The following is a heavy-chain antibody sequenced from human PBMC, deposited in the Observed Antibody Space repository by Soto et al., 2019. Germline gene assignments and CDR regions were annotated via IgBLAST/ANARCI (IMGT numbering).Heavy chain of an antibody. V-gene: IGHV1-18*01. Sequence: QVQLVQSGAEVKTHGASVKVSCKASGYTLTNYGISWVRQAPGQGLEWMGWITAYKGVTNYAQKFQGRVTMTTDTSTSTAYVELRSLKSDDTALYYCGRGTPGSTWYPPFDYWGQGTLVTVSS. CDR2: ITAYKGVT. CDR3: GRGTPGSTWYPPFDY. D-gene: IGHD6-13*01. CDR1: GYTLTNYG. J-gene: IGHJ4*02.